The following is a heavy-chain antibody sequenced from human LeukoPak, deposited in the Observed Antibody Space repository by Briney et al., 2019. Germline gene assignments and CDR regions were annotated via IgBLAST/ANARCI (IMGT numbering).Heavy chain of an antibody. D-gene: IGHD1-1*01. J-gene: IGHJ3*02. CDR2: IYPSGTT. V-gene: IGHV4-38-2*02. CDR1: GYSISSGYY. CDR3: ARMNSGGTTGI. Sequence: SETLSLTCTVSGYSISSGYYWGWIRQPPGKGLEWIGNIYPSGTTYYNPSLKTRVTISVDTSKNQFSLKLSSVTAADTAVYYCARMNSGGTTGIWGQGTMVTVSS.